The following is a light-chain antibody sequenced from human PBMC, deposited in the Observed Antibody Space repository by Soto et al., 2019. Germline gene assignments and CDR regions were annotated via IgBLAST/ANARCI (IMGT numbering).Light chain of an antibody. V-gene: IGKV1-27*01. CDR3: QKYNSAPWT. J-gene: IGKJ1*01. CDR1: QGISNY. Sequence: DIQMTQSPSSLSASVGDRVTITCRAIQGISNYLAWYQQKPWKVPKLLIYAASTLQSGVPSRFSGSGSGTDVTLTISSLQPEDVATYYCQKYNSAPWTFGQGTKVEIK. CDR2: AAS.